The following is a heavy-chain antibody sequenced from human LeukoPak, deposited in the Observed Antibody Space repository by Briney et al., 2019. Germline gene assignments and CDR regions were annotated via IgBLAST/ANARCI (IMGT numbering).Heavy chain of an antibody. CDR2: ISPSGST. CDR1: GGSISNHY. CDR3: AGDHYLALKD. J-gene: IGHJ4*01. D-gene: IGHD1-14*01. V-gene: IGHV4-34*01. Sequence: PSETLSLTCTVSGGSISNHYWSWIRQPPGKGLEWIGEISPSGSTTYNPSLKTRVTISTDTSKNQFSLKLNSVTAADTAVYYCAGDHYLALKDWGHGMLVAVSS.